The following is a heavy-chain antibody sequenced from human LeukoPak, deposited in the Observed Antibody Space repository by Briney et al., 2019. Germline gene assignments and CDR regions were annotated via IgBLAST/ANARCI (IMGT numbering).Heavy chain of an antibody. CDR3: ARNGAYDYVWGSYRSTWFDP. CDR2: IYYSGST. V-gene: IGHV4-30-4*07. D-gene: IGHD3-16*02. J-gene: IGHJ5*02. CDR1: GGSISSGGYS. Sequence: SETLSLTCAVSGGSISSGGYSWSWIRQPPGKGLEWIGYIYYSGSTYYNPSLKSRVTISVDTSKNQFSLKLSSVTAADTAVYYCARNGAYDYVWGSYRSTWFDPWGQGTLVTVSS.